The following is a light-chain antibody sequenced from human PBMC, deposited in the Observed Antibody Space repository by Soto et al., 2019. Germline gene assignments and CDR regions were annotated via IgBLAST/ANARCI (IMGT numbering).Light chain of an antibody. CDR2: DVS. CDR3: SSHTRSSTRV. V-gene: IGLV2-14*01. CDR1: SSDVGGYNY. J-gene: IGLJ1*01. Sequence: QSVLTQPASVSGSPGQSITISCTGTSSDVGGYNYVSWYQQHPGKAPKLKIYDVSNRPSGVANRFSGSKSGNTASLTISGLQAEDEADYYCSSHTRSSTRVFATGTKVTVL.